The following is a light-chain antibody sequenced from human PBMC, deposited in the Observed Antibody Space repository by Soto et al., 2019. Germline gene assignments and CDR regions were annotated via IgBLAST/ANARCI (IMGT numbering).Light chain of an antibody. CDR2: EVN. V-gene: IGLV2-23*02. CDR3: CSYAGGNTLI. Sequence: QSALTQPASVSGSPGQSITISCTGTNGDVGSYDLVSWYQQYPGKAPKLIIYEVNKRPSGVSNRFSGAKSGNTASLTISGLQTDDEDDYDCCSYAGGNTLIFGGGTKLTVL. J-gene: IGLJ2*01. CDR1: NGDVGSYDL.